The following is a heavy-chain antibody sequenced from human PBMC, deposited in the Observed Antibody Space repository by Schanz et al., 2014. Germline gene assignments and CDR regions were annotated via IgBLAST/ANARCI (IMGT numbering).Heavy chain of an antibody. CDR2: IIPILGME. V-gene: IGHV1-69*02. D-gene: IGHD6-13*01. CDR3: ARNVIATGRAFDL. CDR1: GGTFSSYA. Sequence: QVQLVQSGAEVKKPGSSVKVSCKASGGTFSSYAFSWVRQAPGQGLEWMGKIIPILGMENYAQKFQGRVTIPADISTSTAYMELRSLRSDDTAVYYCARNVIATGRAFDLWGPGTMVTVS. J-gene: IGHJ3*01.